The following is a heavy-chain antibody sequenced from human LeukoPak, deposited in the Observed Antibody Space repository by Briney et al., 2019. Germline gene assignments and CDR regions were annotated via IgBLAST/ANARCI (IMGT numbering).Heavy chain of an antibody. J-gene: IGHJ6*03. CDR1: GGTFSSYA. Sequence: SVKVSCKASGGTFSSYAISWVRQAPGQGLEWMGGIIPIFGTANYAQKFQGRVTITADESTSTAYMELGSLRSEDTAVYYCARVESGATVTSYYYYMDVWGKGTMVTVSS. V-gene: IGHV1-69*13. CDR2: IIPIFGTA. CDR3: ARVESGATVTSYYYYMDV. D-gene: IGHD4-17*01.